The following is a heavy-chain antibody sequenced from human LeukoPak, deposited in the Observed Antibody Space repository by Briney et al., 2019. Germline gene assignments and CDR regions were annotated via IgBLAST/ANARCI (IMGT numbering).Heavy chain of an antibody. CDR1: GGSFSGYY. D-gene: IGHD5-24*01. CDR2: INHSGST. V-gene: IGHV4-34*01. Sequence: SETLSLTCAVYGGSFSGYYWSWIRQPPGKGQEWIGEINHSGSTNYNPSLKSRVTISVDTSKNQFSLKLSSVTAADTAVYYCARATSDRTFDYWGQGTLVIVSS. CDR3: ARATSDRTFDY. J-gene: IGHJ4*02.